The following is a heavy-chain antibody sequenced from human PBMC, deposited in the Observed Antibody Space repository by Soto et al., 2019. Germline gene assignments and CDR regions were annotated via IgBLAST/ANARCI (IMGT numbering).Heavy chain of an antibody. J-gene: IGHJ6*02. CDR2: ISGSGGST. Sequence: EVQLLESGGGLVQPGGSLRLSCAASGFTFSSYAMSWVRQAPGKGLEWVSAISGSGGSTYYADSVKGRFTISRDNSKNTLYLQMNSRRAEDTAVYYCAKEIGYCSGGSCYPGPYYYYYGMDVWGQGTTVTVSS. D-gene: IGHD2-15*01. V-gene: IGHV3-23*01. CDR1: GFTFSSYA. CDR3: AKEIGYCSGGSCYPGPYYYYYGMDV.